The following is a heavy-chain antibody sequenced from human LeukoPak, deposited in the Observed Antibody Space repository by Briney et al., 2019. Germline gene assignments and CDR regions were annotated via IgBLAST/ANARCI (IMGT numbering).Heavy chain of an antibody. D-gene: IGHD5-24*01. V-gene: IGHV3-43*01. J-gene: IGHJ4*02. CDR3: TRDQRRLPLDY. CDR2: ISWDGGST. CDR1: GFTFDDYT. Sequence: GGSLRLSCAASGFTFDDYTMHWVRQAPGKGLEWVSLISWDGGSTYYADSVKGRFTISRDNAKSSLYLQMNSLRAEDTAVYYCTRDQRRLPLDYWGQGTLVTVSS.